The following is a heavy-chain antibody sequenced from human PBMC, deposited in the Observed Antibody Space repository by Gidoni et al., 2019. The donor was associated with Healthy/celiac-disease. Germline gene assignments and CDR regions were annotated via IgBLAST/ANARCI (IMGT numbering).Heavy chain of an antibody. CDR1: GYTFTSYE. V-gene: IGHV1-8*01. J-gene: IGHJ6*02. CDR2: MNPNIGNT. CDR3: ARGGYSSGWYGMDV. D-gene: IGHD6-19*01. Sequence: QVQLVQSGAEVKKPGASVKVSCKASGYTFTSYEINWVRQATGQGLEWIVWMNPNIGNTVYAQKFQGRVTMTRNTSISTAYMELSSLISEDTAVYYCARGGYSSGWYGMDVWGQGTTVTVSS.